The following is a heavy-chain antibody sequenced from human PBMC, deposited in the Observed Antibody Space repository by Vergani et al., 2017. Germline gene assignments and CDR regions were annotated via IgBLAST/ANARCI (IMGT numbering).Heavy chain of an antibody. CDR3: ARDSQYYYDSSDNGYYFDY. D-gene: IGHD3-22*01. Sequence: QVQLVQSGAEVKKPGSSVKVSCKASGGTFSSHGISWVRQAPGQGFEWMGRITPLFGTANYAQKFQGRVTITADESTSTAYMELSSLRSEDTAVYYCARDSQYYYDSSDNGYYFDYWGQGTLVTVSS. CDR2: ITPLFGTA. J-gene: IGHJ4*02. V-gene: IGHV1-69*13. CDR1: GGTFSSHG.